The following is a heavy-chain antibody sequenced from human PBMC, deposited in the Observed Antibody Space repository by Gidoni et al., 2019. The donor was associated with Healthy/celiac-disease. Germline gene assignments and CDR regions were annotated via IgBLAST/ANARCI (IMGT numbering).Heavy chain of an antibody. CDR2: ISYDGSNK. Sequence: VQRVEAGGGVVPPGRSLRLSCAAPVFTFSRFGMHWVRQAPGKGLEWVPVISYDGSNKYYADSVKGRFNISRDNSKNTLYLQMNSLRAEDMAVYYCARDRVYAFDIWGQGTMVTVSS. J-gene: IGHJ3*02. CDR1: VFTFSRFG. CDR3: ARDRVYAFDI. V-gene: IGHV3-30*03.